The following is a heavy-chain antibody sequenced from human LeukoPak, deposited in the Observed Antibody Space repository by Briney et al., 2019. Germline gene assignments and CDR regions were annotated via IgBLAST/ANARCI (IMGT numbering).Heavy chain of an antibody. CDR2: IKQDGSEK. J-gene: IGHJ4*02. CDR1: GFTFSSYW. CDR3: ARTYYYDSSGYYYTQYFDY. V-gene: IGHV3-7*01. Sequence: PGGSLRLSCAASGFTFSSYWMSWVRQAPGKGLEWVANIKQDGSEKYYVDSVKGRFTISRDNAKNSLYLQMNSLRAEDTAVYYCARTYYYDSSGYYYTQYFDYWGQGTLVTVSS. D-gene: IGHD3-22*01.